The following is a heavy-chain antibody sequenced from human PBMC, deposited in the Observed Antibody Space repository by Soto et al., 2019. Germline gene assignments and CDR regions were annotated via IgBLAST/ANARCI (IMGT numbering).Heavy chain of an antibody. Sequence: PVGSLRLSCAASGFTFSSYAMHWVRQAPGKGLEWVAVISYDGSNKYYADSVKGRFTISRDNSKNTLYLQMNSLRAGDTAVYYCARDQTTVVTTYYYYYGMDVWGQGTTVTVSS. D-gene: IGHD4-17*01. CDR2: ISYDGSNK. CDR3: ARDQTTVVTTYYYYYGMDV. V-gene: IGHV3-30-3*01. CDR1: GFTFSSYA. J-gene: IGHJ6*02.